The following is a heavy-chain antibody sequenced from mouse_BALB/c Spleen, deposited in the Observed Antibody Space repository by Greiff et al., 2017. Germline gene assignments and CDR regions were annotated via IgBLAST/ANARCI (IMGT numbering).Heavy chain of an antibody. CDR3: ARGVRRGTSSFDV. V-gene: IGHV5-4*02. CDR1: GFTFSDYY. Sequence: EVMLVESGGGLVKPGGSLKLSCAASGFTFSDYYMYWVRQTPEKRLEWVATISDGGSYTYYPDSVKGRFTISRDNAKNNLYLQMSSLKSEDTAMYYCARGVRRGTSSFDVWGAGTTVTVSS. CDR2: ISDGGSYT. J-gene: IGHJ1*01. D-gene: IGHD2-14*01.